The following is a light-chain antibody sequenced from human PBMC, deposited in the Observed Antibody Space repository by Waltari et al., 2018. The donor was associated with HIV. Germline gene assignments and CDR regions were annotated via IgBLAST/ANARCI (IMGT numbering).Light chain of an antibody. CDR1: QNINRW. V-gene: IGKV1-5*01. CDR3: QQYHAYPVT. Sequence: DIQMTQSPATLSASVGARVTISCRASQNINRWLAWYQQRPGKPPKFLIYQASSLESGVPSRFRGSGSGTLFTLTINSLQPADFATYYCQQYHAYPVTFGGGTKVENK. J-gene: IGKJ4*01. CDR2: QAS.